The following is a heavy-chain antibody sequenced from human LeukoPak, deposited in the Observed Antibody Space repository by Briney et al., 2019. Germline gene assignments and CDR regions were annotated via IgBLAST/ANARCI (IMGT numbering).Heavy chain of an antibody. J-gene: IGHJ5*02. V-gene: IGHV4-59*08. Sequence: PSETLSLTCTVSGDSVSSYYWSWIRQPPGKGLEWIGYIHYSGSTNYNPSLKSRVTISGDTSKNQFSLKLSSVTAADTAVYYRARGGFLDPFDPWGQGTLVTVSS. CDR2: IHYSGST. CDR3: ARGGFLDPFDP. D-gene: IGHD3-16*01. CDR1: GDSVSSYY.